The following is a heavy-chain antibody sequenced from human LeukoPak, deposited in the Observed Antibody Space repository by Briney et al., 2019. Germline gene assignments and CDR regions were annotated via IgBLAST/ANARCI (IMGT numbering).Heavy chain of an antibody. Sequence: PGGSLRLSCAASGFTFSSYAMSWVRQAPGKGLEWVSAISGSGYSTYFADSVKGRFTISRDSSKNTLYLQLNSLRAEDTAVYYCAKDLKSIDAFDIWGQGTVVTVSS. CDR2: ISGSGYST. CDR3: AKDLKSIDAFDI. CDR1: GFTFSSYA. V-gene: IGHV3-23*01. J-gene: IGHJ3*02.